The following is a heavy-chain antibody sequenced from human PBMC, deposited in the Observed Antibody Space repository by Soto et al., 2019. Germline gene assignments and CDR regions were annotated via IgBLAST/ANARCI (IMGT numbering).Heavy chain of an antibody. D-gene: IGHD5-18*01. Sequence: SETLSLACTVSGGSISRSRYYWGWIRQPPGKGLEWIGSIYYIGSPYYTPSLKRRVTISVDTSKNQFSLKLSSVTAADTAVYYCARQELVGRGYSYGREDWFHPWGQVTLVSVS. CDR3: ARQELVGRGYSYGREDWFHP. CDR1: GGSISRSRYY. V-gene: IGHV4-39*01. CDR2: IYYIGSP. J-gene: IGHJ5*02.